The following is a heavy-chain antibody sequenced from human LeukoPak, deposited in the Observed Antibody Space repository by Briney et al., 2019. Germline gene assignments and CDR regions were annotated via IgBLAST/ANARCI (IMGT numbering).Heavy chain of an antibody. CDR3: AGDEYSSSCLDY. J-gene: IGHJ4*02. CDR1: GGSISSHY. CDR2: IYYSGST. V-gene: IGHV4-59*11. Sequence: KPSETLSLTCTVSGGSISSHYWSWIRQPPGKGLEWIGYIYYSGSTNYNPSLKSRVTISVDTSKNQFSLKLSSVTAADTAVYYCAGDEYSSSCLDYWGQGTLVTVSS. D-gene: IGHD6-6*01.